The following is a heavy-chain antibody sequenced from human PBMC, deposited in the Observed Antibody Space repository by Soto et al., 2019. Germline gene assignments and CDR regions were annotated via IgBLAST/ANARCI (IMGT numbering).Heavy chain of an antibody. D-gene: IGHD4-17*01. CDR2: ISKSGTYI. CDR1: RFTFKEYS. V-gene: IGHV3-21*01. J-gene: IGHJ3*01. CDR3: ARPTRTTSNKGLDR. Sequence: PWGSLRLSCAASRFTFKEYSMNWVRQAPGKGLEWVSSISKSGTYIYYADSVKGRFTISRDNAKNSLYLQMNSLRPEDTAVYFCARPTRTTSNKGLDRWGQGTMVTVS.